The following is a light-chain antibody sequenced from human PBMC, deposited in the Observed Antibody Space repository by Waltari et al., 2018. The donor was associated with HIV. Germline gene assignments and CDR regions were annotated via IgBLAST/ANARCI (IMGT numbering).Light chain of an antibody. J-gene: IGKJ3*01. Sequence: EIVLTQSPVTLSLSPGERATLSCRASQSLSNTYLAWYQQRPGQPPRLLIHGASSRAAGIPDRFSGSGSGTDFTLTISRLEPEDFAVYYCQQYGTSPLFAFGPGTTVDIK. CDR1: QSLSNTY. CDR3: QQYGTSPLFA. V-gene: IGKV3-20*01. CDR2: GAS.